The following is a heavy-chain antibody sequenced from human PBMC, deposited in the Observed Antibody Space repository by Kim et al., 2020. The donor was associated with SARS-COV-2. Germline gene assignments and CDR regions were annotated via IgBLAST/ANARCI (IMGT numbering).Heavy chain of an antibody. D-gene: IGHD5-18*01. Sequence: SETLSLTCTVSGYSISNGYYWGWIRQSPGKGLEWIGNIYHSGSTYYNPSLKSRVTISLDTSKNQFSLTLSSVTAADTAVFFCARGYSYGRWYFDLWGRGTLVTVSS. CDR3: ARGYSYGRWYFDL. J-gene: IGHJ2*01. CDR1: GYSISNGYY. V-gene: IGHV4-38-2*02. CDR2: IYHSGST.